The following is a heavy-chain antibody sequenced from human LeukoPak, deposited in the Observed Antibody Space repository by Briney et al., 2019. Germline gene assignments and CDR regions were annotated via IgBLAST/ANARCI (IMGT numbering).Heavy chain of an antibody. Sequence: SETLSLTCTVSGGSIISYHWGWVRQPPGKGLEWHGFIDTSGSNNYNPSLTSGVTISLDTSKKQIFLKLISVTAADTAVYYCARTPNDGSGYYVFWGQGTLVTVSS. D-gene: IGHD3-22*01. CDR1: GGSIISYH. J-gene: IGHJ4*02. CDR3: ARTPNDGSGYYVF. V-gene: IGHV4-4*08. CDR2: IDTSGSN.